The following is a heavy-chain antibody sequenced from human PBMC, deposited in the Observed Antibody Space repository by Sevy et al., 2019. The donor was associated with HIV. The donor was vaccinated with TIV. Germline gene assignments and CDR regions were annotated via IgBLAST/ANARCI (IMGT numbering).Heavy chain of an antibody. CDR2: ISWDGGST. J-gene: IGHJ4*02. D-gene: IGHD3-22*01. Sequence: GGSLRLSCAASGFTFDDYTMHWVRQAPGKGLEWVSLISWDGGSTYYADSVKGRFTISRDNSKNSLYLQMNSLRTEDTALYYCAKGGYYDSSGYYMDFDYWGQRTLVTVSS. CDR3: AKGGYYDSSGYYMDFDY. V-gene: IGHV3-43*01. CDR1: GFTFDDYT.